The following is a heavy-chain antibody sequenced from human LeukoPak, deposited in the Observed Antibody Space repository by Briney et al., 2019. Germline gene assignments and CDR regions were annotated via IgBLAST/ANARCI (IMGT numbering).Heavy chain of an antibody. CDR1: GYSISSGYY. V-gene: IGHV4-38-2*02. D-gene: IGHD5-24*01. J-gene: IGHJ4*02. CDR3: ARDRWVRY. CDR2: IYHSGST. Sequence: PSETLSLTCTVSGYSISSGYYWGWIRQPPGKGLEWIGSIYHSGSTYYNPSLKSRVTISVDTSKNQFSLKLSSVTAADTAVYYCARDRWVRYWGQGTLVTVSS.